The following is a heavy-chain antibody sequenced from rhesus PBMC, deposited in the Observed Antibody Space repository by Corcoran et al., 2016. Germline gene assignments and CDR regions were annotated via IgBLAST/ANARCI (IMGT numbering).Heavy chain of an antibody. J-gene: IGHJ4*01. V-gene: IGHV3S4*01. CDR1: GFAFSDYY. CDR2: ISIASNYI. CDR3: TRAYSNYHFDY. D-gene: IGHD4-23*01. Sequence: EVQLVESGGGLVQPGGSLRLSCAASGFAFSDYYMSWVRQAPGKGLEWVSSISIASNYIYYADSVKGRFTISRDNAKNTLSLQMNSLKTEDTAVYYCTRAYSNYHFDYWGQGVLVTVSS.